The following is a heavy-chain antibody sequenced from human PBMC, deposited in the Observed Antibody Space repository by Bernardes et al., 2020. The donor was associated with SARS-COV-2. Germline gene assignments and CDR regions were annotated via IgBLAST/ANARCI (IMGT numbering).Heavy chain of an antibody. J-gene: IGHJ6*02. Sequence: GESLKISCKGSGYSFASYWIAWVRQMPGKGLEWMGVIYPGDSDTRYSPSFQGHITISADKSISTAYLQWSRVEASDTAIFYCARHERGLGYFMDVWGQGTTVTVSS. D-gene: IGHD2-15*01. CDR2: IYPGDSDT. CDR1: GYSFASYW. V-gene: IGHV5-51*01. CDR3: ARHERGLGYFMDV.